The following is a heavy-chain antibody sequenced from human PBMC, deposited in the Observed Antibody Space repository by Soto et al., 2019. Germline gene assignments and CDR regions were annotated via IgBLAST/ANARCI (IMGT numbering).Heavy chain of an antibody. CDR3: ARGRWTVQWPLAPVNWFDP. D-gene: IGHD6-19*01. J-gene: IGHJ5*02. V-gene: IGHV1-2*02. CDR2: INPNSGGT. CDR1: GYTFTGYY. Sequence: QVQLVQSGAEVKKPGASVKVSCKASGYTFTGYYMHWVRQAPGQGLEWMGWINPNSGGTNYAQKFQGRVTMTRDTSISTAYMERSRLRSDDTAVYYCARGRWTVQWPLAPVNWFDPWGQGTLVTVSS.